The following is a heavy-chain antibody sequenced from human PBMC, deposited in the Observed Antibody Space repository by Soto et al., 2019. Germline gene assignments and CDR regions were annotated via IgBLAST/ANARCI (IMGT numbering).Heavy chain of an antibody. CDR3: ARQVRNSSGWFGEFGY. V-gene: IGHV4-34*01. CDR1: GGSFSGYY. D-gene: IGHD6-13*01. CDR2: INHSGST. Sequence: QVQLQQWGAGLLKPSETLSLTCAVYGGSFSGYYWSWIRQPPGKGLEWIGEINHSGSTNYNPSLKSRVTISVDTSKNQFSLKLSSVTAADTAVYYCARQVRNSSGWFGEFGYWGQGTLVTVSS. J-gene: IGHJ4*02.